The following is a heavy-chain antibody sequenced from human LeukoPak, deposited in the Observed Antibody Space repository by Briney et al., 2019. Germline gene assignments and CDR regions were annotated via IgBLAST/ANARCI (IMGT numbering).Heavy chain of an antibody. Sequence: SETLSLTCAVYGGSFSGYYWSWIRQPPGKGLEWIGEINHSGSTNYNPSLKSRVTISVDTSKNQFSLKLSSVTAADTAVYYCARGLCSGGSCYLWGYFDYWGQGTLVTVSS. CDR2: INHSGST. J-gene: IGHJ4*02. D-gene: IGHD2-15*01. CDR3: ARGLCSGGSCYLWGYFDY. V-gene: IGHV4-34*01. CDR1: GGSFSGYY.